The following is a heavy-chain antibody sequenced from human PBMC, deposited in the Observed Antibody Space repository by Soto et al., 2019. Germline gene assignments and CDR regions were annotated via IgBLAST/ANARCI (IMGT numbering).Heavy chain of an antibody. J-gene: IGHJ4*02. CDR2: INPNTGGT. V-gene: IGHV1-2*02. Sequence: QAQLVQSGAEVKKPGASVKVSCKASGYTFTGHHIHWVRQAPGQGLEWVGWINPNTGGTNYAQKFQGRVTMTRDTSISTAYMELSRLRSDDTAVYYCAISRYCSGGDCTTQSLYYFDYWGQGTVVTVSS. CDR1: GYTFTGHH. D-gene: IGHD2-15*01. CDR3: AISRYCSGGDCTTQSLYYFDY.